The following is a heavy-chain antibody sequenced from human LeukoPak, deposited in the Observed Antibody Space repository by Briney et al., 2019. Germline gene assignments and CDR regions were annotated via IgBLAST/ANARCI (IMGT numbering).Heavy chain of an antibody. V-gene: IGHV3-7*01. CDR1: GFTFSSYW. CDR3: ARDGMVYAYYYYYGMDV. J-gene: IGHJ6*02. Sequence: GGSLRLSCAASGFTFSSYWMSWVRQAPGKGLEWVANIKQDGSEKYYVDSVKGRFIISRDNSKNTLYLQMNSLRAEDTAVYYCARDGMVYAYYYYYGMDVWGQGTTVTVSS. CDR2: IKQDGSEK. D-gene: IGHD2-8*01.